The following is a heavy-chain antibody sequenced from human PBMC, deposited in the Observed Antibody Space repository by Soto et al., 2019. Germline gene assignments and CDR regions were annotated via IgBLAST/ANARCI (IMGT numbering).Heavy chain of an antibody. CDR2: IIPIFGTA. V-gene: IGHV1-69*13. CDR3: ARISTAAGDYYYYYGMDV. Sequence: SVKVSCKASGVTFSSYAISWVRQAPGQGLEWMGGIIPIFGTANYAQKFQGRVTITADESTSTAYMEPSSLRSEDTAVYYCARISTAAGDYYYYYGMDVWGKGTTVTVSS. CDR1: GVTFSSYA. J-gene: IGHJ6*04. D-gene: IGHD6-13*01.